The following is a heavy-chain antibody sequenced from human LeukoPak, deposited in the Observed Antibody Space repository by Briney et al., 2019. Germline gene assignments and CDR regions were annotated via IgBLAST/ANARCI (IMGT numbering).Heavy chain of an antibody. Sequence: PGGSLRLSCAASGFTFSSYAMSWVRQAPGEGLEWVSAISGSGGSTYYADSVKGRFTISRDNSKNTLYLQMNSLRAEDTAVYYCAKPEDPARAAPYYFDYWGQGTLVTVSS. D-gene: IGHD1-14*01. CDR3: AKPEDPARAAPYYFDY. CDR1: GFTFSSYA. V-gene: IGHV3-23*01. J-gene: IGHJ4*02. CDR2: ISGSGGST.